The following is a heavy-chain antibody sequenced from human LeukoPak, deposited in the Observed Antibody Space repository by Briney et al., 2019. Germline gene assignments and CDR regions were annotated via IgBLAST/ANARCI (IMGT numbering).Heavy chain of an antibody. V-gene: IGHV3-30*18. CDR2: ISYDGSNK. J-gene: IGHJ6*02. Sequence: GRSLRLSCAASGFTFSSYGMHWVRQAPGKGLEWVAVISYDGSNKYYADSVKGRFTISRDNSKNTLYLQMNSLRVEDTAVYYCAKGGMTAASYYGMDVWGQGTTVTVSS. CDR1: GFTFSSYG. CDR3: AKGGMTAASYYGMDV. D-gene: IGHD2-2*01.